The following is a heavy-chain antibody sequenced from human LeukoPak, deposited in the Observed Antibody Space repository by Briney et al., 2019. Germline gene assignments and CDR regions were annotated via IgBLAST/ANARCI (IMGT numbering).Heavy chain of an antibody. J-gene: IGHJ3*02. Sequence: ASVKVSCKASGGTFSSYAISWVRQAPGQGLEWMGGIIPIFGTANYAQKFQGRVTITADESTSTAYMELSSLRSEDTAVYYCARRHRYCSSTGCYEGAFDIWGQGTMVTVSS. CDR3: ARRHRYCSSTGCYEGAFDI. V-gene: IGHV1-69*01. D-gene: IGHD2-2*01. CDR1: GGTFSSYA. CDR2: IIPIFGTA.